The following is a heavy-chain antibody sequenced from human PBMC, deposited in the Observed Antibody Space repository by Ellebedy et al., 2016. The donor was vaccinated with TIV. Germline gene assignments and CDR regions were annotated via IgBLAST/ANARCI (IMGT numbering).Heavy chain of an antibody. D-gene: IGHD2-2*01. CDR3: ASLLVPARIDY. Sequence: GGSLRLSXAASGFTFSDYYMSWIRQAPGKGLEWVSYISSSGSTIYYADSVKGRFTISRDNAKNSLYLQMNSLRAEDTAVYYCASLLVPARIDYWGQGTLVTVSS. CDR2: ISSSGSTI. CDR1: GFTFSDYY. J-gene: IGHJ4*02. V-gene: IGHV3-11*01.